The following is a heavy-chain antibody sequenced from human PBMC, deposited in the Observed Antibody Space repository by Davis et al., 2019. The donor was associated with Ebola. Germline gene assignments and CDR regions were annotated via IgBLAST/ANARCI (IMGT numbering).Heavy chain of an antibody. D-gene: IGHD3/OR15-3a*01. CDR1: GFTFLTSA. J-gene: IGHJ4*02. V-gene: IGHV1-58*01. CDR3: ARSFPLDHDDFWTGIYNYFDH. CDR2: IVVGSENT. Sequence: SVKVSCKASGFTFLTSAVQWVRQARGQRLEYIGWIVVGSENTNYAEKFQERVTITRDMSTATTFMEMSSLRSDDTAVYYCARSFPLDHDDFWTGIYNYFDHWGQGVLVTVSS.